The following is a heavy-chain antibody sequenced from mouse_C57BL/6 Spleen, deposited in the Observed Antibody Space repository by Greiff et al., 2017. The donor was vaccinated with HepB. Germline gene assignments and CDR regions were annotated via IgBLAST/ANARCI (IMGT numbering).Heavy chain of an antibody. J-gene: IGHJ4*01. CDR2: IWSGGST. CDR1: GFSLTSYG. CDR3: ARKGVYYDYEGYAMDY. V-gene: IGHV2-2*01. D-gene: IGHD2-4*01. Sequence: QVQLQQSGPGLVQPSQSLSITCTVSGFSLTSYGVHWVRQSPGKGLEWLGVIWSGGSTDYNAAFISRLSISKDNSKSQVFFKMNSLQADDTAIYYCARKGVYYDYEGYAMDYWGQGTSVTVSS.